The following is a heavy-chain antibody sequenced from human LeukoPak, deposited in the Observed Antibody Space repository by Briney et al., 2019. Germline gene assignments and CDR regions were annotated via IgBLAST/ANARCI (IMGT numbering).Heavy chain of an antibody. Sequence: GGSLRLSCAASGFTFDDYGMSWVRQAPGKGLEWVSGINWNGGITAYADSVKGRFTISRDNAKNSLYLQMNSLRAEDTALYYCAKDMVRGVIIPDAFDIWGQGTMVTVSS. V-gene: IGHV3-20*04. CDR2: INWNGGIT. D-gene: IGHD3-10*01. CDR1: GFTFDDYG. CDR3: AKDMVRGVIIPDAFDI. J-gene: IGHJ3*02.